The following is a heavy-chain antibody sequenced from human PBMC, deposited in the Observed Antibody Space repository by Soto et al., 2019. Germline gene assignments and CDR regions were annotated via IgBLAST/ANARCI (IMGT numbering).Heavy chain of an antibody. J-gene: IGHJ4*02. CDR3: ASSGRKAGIDY. Sequence: GGSLRLSCAASGFTFSDHYMDWVRQAPGKGLEWVGRTRNKANSYTTEYAASVKGRFTISRDDSKNSLYLQMNSLKTEDTAVYYCASSGRKAGIDYWGQGTLVTVSS. CDR1: GFTFSDHY. V-gene: IGHV3-72*01. CDR2: TRNKANSYTT.